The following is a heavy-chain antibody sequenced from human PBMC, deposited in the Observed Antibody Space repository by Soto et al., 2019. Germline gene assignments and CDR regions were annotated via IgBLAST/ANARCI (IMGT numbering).Heavy chain of an antibody. CDR3: ARGDYYDTSGPFSDAFDI. J-gene: IGHJ3*02. Sequence: AGGSPTPSFAAPGFTFNTYWMSWVPQAPGEGLEWVANIKPDGSEKWYVDSVKGRFTISRDNAKNSLYLQMNSLRAEDTAVYFCARGDYYDTSGPFSDAFDIWGQGTMVTVSS. CDR1: GFTFNTYW. D-gene: IGHD3-22*01. CDR2: IKPDGSEK. V-gene: IGHV3-7*04.